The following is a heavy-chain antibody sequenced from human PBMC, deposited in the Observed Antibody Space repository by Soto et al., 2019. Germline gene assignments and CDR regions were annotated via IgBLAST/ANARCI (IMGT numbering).Heavy chain of an antibody. J-gene: IGHJ4*02. CDR1: GGSISNYY. D-gene: IGHD5-12*01. Sequence: QVQLQESGPGLVKPSETLSLTCTVSGGSISNYYWSWIRQPPGKGLEWIGYIYYSGSTNYNPSLKSRVTISVDTSKNQFSVKLSSVTAADTAVYHCARGGYGYYDYWGQGTLVTVSS. CDR3: ARGGYGYYDY. CDR2: IYYSGST. V-gene: IGHV4-59*08.